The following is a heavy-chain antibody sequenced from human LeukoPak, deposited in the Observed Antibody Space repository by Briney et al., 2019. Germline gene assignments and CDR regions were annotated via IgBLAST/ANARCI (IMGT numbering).Heavy chain of an antibody. J-gene: IGHJ4*02. Sequence: GGSLRPSCAPAGFTFTDYTMNWVRQPPGKGLEWVSSIISSSSYIYYAHSLKGRFTISRDNAKNSLYLQLNSLRAEDTAVYYCARVMRYYYGSNAYYLDYWGQGTLVSVSS. CDR2: IISSSSYI. CDR1: GFTFTDYT. CDR3: ARVMRYYYGSNAYYLDY. D-gene: IGHD3-22*01. V-gene: IGHV3-21*01.